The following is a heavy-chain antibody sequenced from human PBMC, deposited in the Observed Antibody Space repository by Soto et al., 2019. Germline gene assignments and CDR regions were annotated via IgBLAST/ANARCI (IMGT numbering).Heavy chain of an antibody. D-gene: IGHD3-10*01. V-gene: IGHV4-34*01. CDR3: ARVGGFGATTIDY. J-gene: IGHJ4*02. CDR2: INHSGST. Sequence: SEILSLTCAVYGGSFSGYYWTWIRQPPGTGLEWIGEINHSGSTNYNPSLKSRVTISVDTSKNQFSLKLTSVTAADTAVYYCARVGGFGATTIDYWGQGTLVTVSS. CDR1: GGSFSGYY.